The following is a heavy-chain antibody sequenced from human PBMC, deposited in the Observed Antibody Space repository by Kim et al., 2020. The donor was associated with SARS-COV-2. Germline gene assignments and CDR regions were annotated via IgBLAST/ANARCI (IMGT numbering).Heavy chain of an antibody. Sequence: GGSLRLSCAASVFTFSKYAMSWVRQAPGKGLEWVSSISGSGDSTYYADSVKGRSTISRDNSRNTLFLQIHSLRAEDTAVYYCAGRPANTGTTGPFDFWG. V-gene: IGHV3-23*01. CDR3: AGRPANTGTTGPFDF. CDR1: VFTFSKYA. CDR2: ISGSGDST. D-gene: IGHD1-7*01. J-gene: IGHJ4*01.